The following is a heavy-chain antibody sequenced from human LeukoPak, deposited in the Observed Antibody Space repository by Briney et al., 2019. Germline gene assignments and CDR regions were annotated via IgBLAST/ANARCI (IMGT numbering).Heavy chain of an antibody. D-gene: IGHD3-3*01. V-gene: IGHV4-4*02. Sequence: PSGTLSLTCAVSGGSISSSNWWSWVRPPPGKGLEWIGEIYHSGSTNYNPSLRSRVTISVDKSKNQFSLKLSSVTAADTAVYYCARLEWLPDAFDIWGQGTMVTVSS. CDR2: IYHSGST. CDR3: ARLEWLPDAFDI. CDR1: GGSISSSNW. J-gene: IGHJ3*02.